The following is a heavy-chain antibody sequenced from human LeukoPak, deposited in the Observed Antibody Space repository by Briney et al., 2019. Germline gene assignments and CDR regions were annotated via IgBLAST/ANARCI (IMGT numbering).Heavy chain of an antibody. CDR1: GGTFSSYA. CDR3: ARGTYSSSSPMDV. CDR2: IIPIFGTA. Sequence: SVKVSCRASGGTFSSYAISWVRQAPGQGLEWMGGIIPIFGTANYAQKFQGRVTITADESTSTAYMELSSLRSEDTAVYYCARGTYSSSSPMDVWGQGTTVTVSS. D-gene: IGHD6-6*01. V-gene: IGHV1-69*01. J-gene: IGHJ6*02.